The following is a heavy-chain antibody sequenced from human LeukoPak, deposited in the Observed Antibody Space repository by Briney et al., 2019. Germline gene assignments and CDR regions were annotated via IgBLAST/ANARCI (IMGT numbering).Heavy chain of an antibody. CDR3: TSGPIQRGVDNGMDI. V-gene: IGHV3-49*04. Sequence: PGGSLRLSCTGSGFTFGDHAMSWVRQAPGKGLEWVGFIRSKAYGRTTEYAASVKGRFSISRDDSKSIAYLQMSSLKTDDTAVYYCTSGPIQRGVDNGMDIWGQGTTVTVSS. J-gene: IGHJ6*02. CDR2: IRSKAYGRTT. CDR1: GFTFGDHA. D-gene: IGHD5-18*01.